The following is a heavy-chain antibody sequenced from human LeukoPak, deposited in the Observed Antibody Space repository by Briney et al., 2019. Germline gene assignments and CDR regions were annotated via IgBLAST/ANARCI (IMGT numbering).Heavy chain of an antibody. CDR2: ISGSGGTT. CDR1: GFTFSSYA. CDR3: AKDPYYYGSGSYVDY. J-gene: IGHJ4*02. V-gene: IGHV3-23*01. Sequence: GGSLRLSCAASGFTFSSYAMSWVRQAPGKGLEWLSAISGSGGTTYYADSVKGRFTISRDNSKNTLYLQMNSLRAEDTAVYYCAKDPYYYGSGSYVDYWGQGTLVTVSS. D-gene: IGHD3-10*01.